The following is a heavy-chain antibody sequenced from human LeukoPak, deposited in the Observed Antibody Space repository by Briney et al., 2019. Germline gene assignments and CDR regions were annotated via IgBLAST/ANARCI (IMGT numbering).Heavy chain of an antibody. CDR3: ARDPLGYCSGGSCYYYGMDV. CDR1: GASIRSYY. V-gene: IGHV4-59*01. D-gene: IGHD2-15*01. J-gene: IGHJ6*02. Sequence: SETLSLTCTVSGASIRSYYWSWIRQPPGKGLEWIGYIYYSGSTNHNPSLKSRVTISVDTSKNQSSLKLSSVSAADTAVYYCARDPLGYCSGGSCYYYGMDVWGQGTTVTVSS. CDR2: IYYSGST.